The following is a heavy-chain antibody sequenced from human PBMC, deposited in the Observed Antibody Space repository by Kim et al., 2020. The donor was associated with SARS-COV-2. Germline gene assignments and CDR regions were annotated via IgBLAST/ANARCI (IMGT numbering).Heavy chain of an antibody. J-gene: IGHJ3*02. D-gene: IGHD6-13*01. V-gene: IGHV4-34*01. CDR1: GGSFSGYY. CDR3: ARKWAAAGDDAFDI. Sequence: SETLSLTCAVYGGSFSGYYWSWIRQPPGKGLEWIGEINHSGSTNYNPSLKSRVTISVDTSKNQFSLKLSSVTAADTAVYYCARKWAAAGDDAFDIWGQGTMVTVSS. CDR2: INHSGST.